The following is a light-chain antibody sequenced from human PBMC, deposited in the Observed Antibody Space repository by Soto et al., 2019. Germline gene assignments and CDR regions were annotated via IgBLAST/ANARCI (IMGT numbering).Light chain of an antibody. CDR1: SSNIGAGYD. CDR2: GNS. J-gene: IGLJ2*01. CDR3: QSYDSSLSGGDVV. V-gene: IGLV1-40*01. Sequence: QPVLTQPPSVSGAPGQRVTISCTGSSSNIGAGYDVHWYQQLPGTAPKLLIYGNSNRPSGVPDRFSGSKSGTSASLAITGLQAEDEADYYCQSYDSSLSGGDVVFGGGTKVTVL.